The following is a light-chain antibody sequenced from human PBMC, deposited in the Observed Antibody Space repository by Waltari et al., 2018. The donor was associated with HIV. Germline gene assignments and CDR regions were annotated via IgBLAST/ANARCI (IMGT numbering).Light chain of an antibody. CDR3: QAWDSSTVV. J-gene: IGLJ2*01. Sequence: SYEQTQPPSVSVSPGQTASITCSGDKLGDKYACWYQQKQGQSPVLVIFQDSKRPSGIPERFSGSNSGNTATLTISGTQAMDEADYYCQAWDSSTVVFGGGTKLTVL. CDR2: QDS. V-gene: IGLV3-1*01. CDR1: KLGDKY.